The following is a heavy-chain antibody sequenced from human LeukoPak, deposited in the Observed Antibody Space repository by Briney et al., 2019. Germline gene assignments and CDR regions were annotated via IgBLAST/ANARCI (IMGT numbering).Heavy chain of an antibody. J-gene: IGHJ4*02. CDR2: ISAYNGNT. V-gene: IGHV1-18*01. D-gene: IGHD1-26*01. CDR1: GYTFTSYA. Sequence: ASVKVSCKASGYTFTSYAMNWVRQAPGQGLEWMGWISAYNGNTNYAQKLQGRVSMTTDTSTSTAYMELRSLRSDDTAVYYCARDRRIVGATWTFDYWGQGTLVTVSS. CDR3: ARDRRIVGATWTFDY.